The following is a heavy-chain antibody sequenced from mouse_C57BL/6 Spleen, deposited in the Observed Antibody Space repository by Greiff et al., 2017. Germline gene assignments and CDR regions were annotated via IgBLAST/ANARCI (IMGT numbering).Heavy chain of an antibody. D-gene: IGHD2-1*01. CDR3: TRGGNYGNYDWFAY. V-gene: IGHV1-5*01. Sequence: VQLQQSGTVLVRPGASVKMSCKTSGYTFTSYWMHWVKQRPGQGLEWIGAIYPGNSDTSYNQKFKGKAKLTAVTSDSTAYMELSSLTNEDSAVYYCTRGGNYGNYDWFAYWGQGTLVTVSA. CDR2: IYPGNSDT. CDR1: GYTFTSYW. J-gene: IGHJ3*01.